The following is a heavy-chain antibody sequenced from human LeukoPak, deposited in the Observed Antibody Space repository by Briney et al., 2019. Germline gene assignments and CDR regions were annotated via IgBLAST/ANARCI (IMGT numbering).Heavy chain of an antibody. CDR3: ASLGWESAW. CDR1: GGTFSIYA. Sequence: ASVKVSCKASGGTFSIYAISWVRQAPGQGLEWMGIINPSGGSTTYAQKFQGRVTMTRDTSTSTVYMEVSSLRSEDTAVYYCASLGWESAWWGQGTLVTVSS. CDR2: INPSGGST. D-gene: IGHD1-26*01. V-gene: IGHV1-46*01. J-gene: IGHJ4*02.